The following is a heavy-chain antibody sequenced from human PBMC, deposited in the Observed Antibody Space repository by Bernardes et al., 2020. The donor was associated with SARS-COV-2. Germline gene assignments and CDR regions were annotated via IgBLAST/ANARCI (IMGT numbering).Heavy chain of an antibody. Sequence: ASVKVSCKASGYTFTSYGISWVRQAPGQGLEWMGWISAYNGNTNYAQKLQGRVTMTTDTSTSTAYMELRSLRSDDTAVYYCAREMNGYSYGSTQGIDYWGQGTLVTVSS. J-gene: IGHJ4*02. V-gene: IGHV1-18*01. CDR3: AREMNGYSYGSTQGIDY. CDR1: GYTFTSYG. D-gene: IGHD5-18*01. CDR2: ISAYNGNT.